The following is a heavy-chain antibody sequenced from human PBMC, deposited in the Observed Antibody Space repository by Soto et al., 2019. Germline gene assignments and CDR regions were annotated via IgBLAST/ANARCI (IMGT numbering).Heavy chain of an antibody. CDR3: ARAGYSGNYSGMDV. V-gene: IGHV4-4*07. CDR1: GVSISNYY. D-gene: IGHD5-12*01. J-gene: IGHJ6*02. CDR2: IYTSGNT. Sequence: SETLSLTCIVSGVSISNYYWSWIGQPAGKGLEWIGRIYTSGNTNYNPSLKSRVTMSLDTSKNQLSLRLTSMTAADTAVYFCARAGYSGNYSGMDVWGQGTTDTVSS.